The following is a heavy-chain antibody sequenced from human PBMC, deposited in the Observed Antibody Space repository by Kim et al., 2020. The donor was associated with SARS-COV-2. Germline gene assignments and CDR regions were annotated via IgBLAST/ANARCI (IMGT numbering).Heavy chain of an antibody. D-gene: IGHD3-9*01. CDR3: ARVREVYYDILTGYLTNYYYYGMDV. CDR2: IIPIFGTA. V-gene: IGHV1-69*13. J-gene: IGHJ6*02. Sequence: SVKVSCKASGGTFSSYAISWVRQAPGQGLEWMGGIIPIFGTANYAQKFQGRVTITADESTSTAYMELSSLRSEDTAVYYCARVREVYYDILTGYLTNYYYYGMDVWGQGTTVTVSS. CDR1: GGTFSSYA.